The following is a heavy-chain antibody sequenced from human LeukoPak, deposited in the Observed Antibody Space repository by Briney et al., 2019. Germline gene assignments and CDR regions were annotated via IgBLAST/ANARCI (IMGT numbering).Heavy chain of an antibody. J-gene: IGHJ6*02. CDR1: GGSFSGYY. V-gene: IGHV4-34*01. D-gene: IGHD6-13*01. Sequence: PSETLSLTCAVYGGSFSGYYWSWIRQPPGKGLEWIGEISHSGSTNYNPSLKSRVTISVDTSKNQFSLKLSSMTAADTAVYYCARYSNGMDVWGQGTTVTVSS. CDR2: ISHSGST. CDR3: ARYSNGMDV.